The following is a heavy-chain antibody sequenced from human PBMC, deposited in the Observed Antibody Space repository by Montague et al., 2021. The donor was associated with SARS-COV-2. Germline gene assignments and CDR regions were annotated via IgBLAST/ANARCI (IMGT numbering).Heavy chain of an antibody. CDR3: ARTTTRMLYPENAFDI. CDR1: GDSVSSNTAT. D-gene: IGHD2-15*01. V-gene: IGHV6-1*01. J-gene: IGHJ3*02. Sequence: CAISGDSVSSNTATWNWIRQSPSRGLEWLGGTYYRSEWYHDYAISLKSRITINPDTSKNQFSLQLSSVAPEDTAVFYCARTTTRMLYPENAFDIWGQGTMVTASS. CDR2: TYYRSEWYH.